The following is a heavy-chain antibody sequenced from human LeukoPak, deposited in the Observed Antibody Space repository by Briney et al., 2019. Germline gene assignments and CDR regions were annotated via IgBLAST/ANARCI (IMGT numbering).Heavy chain of an antibody. CDR1: GYTFTGCY. V-gene: IGHV1-2*02. Sequence: ASVKVSCKASGYTFTGCYMHWVRQAPGQGLEWMGWINPNSGGTNYAQKFQGRVTMTRDTSISTAYMELSRLRSDDTAVYYCARDYYDSSGYANFDYWGQGTLVTVSS. D-gene: IGHD3-22*01. CDR2: INPNSGGT. J-gene: IGHJ4*02. CDR3: ARDYYDSSGYANFDY.